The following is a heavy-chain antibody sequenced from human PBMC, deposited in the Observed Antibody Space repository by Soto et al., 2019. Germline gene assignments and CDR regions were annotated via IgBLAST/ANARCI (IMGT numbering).Heavy chain of an antibody. D-gene: IGHD2-2*01. CDR1: GYTFTSYA. CDR2: INGGNGNT. V-gene: IGHV1-3*01. J-gene: IGHJ6*02. Sequence: QVQLVQSGAEVKKPGASVKLSCKASGYTFTSYAMHWVRQAPGQRLEWVGWINGGNGNTKYSQKFQGRVTITRDTAASRAYMEVSSLRSEDTAVYYCARGGGCSRTSCYVLASYSYYGMDVWGQGTTVTVSS. CDR3: ARGGGCSRTSCYVLASYSYYGMDV.